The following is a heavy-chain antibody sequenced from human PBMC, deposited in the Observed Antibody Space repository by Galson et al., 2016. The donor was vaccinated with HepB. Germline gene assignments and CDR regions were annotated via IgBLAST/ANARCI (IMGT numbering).Heavy chain of an antibody. V-gene: IGHV3-15*01. CDR3: TTGGTCSGNNCLSLGY. CDR2: IRSQALGGTP. Sequence: SLRLSCAVSGITFINAHISWVRQAPGKGLEWLGRIRSQALGGTPDYSAPAQGRLTISRDDSKSILYLQMNRLKIEDTAMYYCTTGGTCSGNNCLSLGYWAQGTLVTVSA. D-gene: IGHD3-22*01. CDR1: GITFINAH. J-gene: IGHJ4*02.